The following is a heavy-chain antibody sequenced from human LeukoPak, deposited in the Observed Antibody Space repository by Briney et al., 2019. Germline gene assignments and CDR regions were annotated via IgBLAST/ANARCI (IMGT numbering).Heavy chain of an antibody. CDR2: LSSSSSYI. CDR3: AREPTSMGSDY. V-gene: IGHV3-21*01. D-gene: IGHD5-18*01. Sequence: GSLRLPCAASGFTFRSYSMNWVRQAPGKGLDWVSSLSSSSSYIYYADSVKGRFTISRDNARNSLYLQMNSLRADDAAVYYCAREPTSMGSDYWGQGTLVTVSS. J-gene: IGHJ4*02. CDR1: GFTFRSYS.